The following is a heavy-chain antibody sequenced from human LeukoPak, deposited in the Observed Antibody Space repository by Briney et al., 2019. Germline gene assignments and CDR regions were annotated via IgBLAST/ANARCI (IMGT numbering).Heavy chain of an antibody. D-gene: IGHD2-15*01. CDR1: GFTFSSHA. Sequence: PGGSLRPSCAASGFTFSSHAMSWVRQAPGKGLEWVSAISDSGDSTYYADSVKGRFTISRDNSKNTLYLQMSSLRAEDTAVYYCAKYAVVGTPFFDYWGQGTLVTISS. V-gene: IGHV3-23*01. CDR3: AKYAVVGTPFFDY. J-gene: IGHJ4*02. CDR2: ISDSGDST.